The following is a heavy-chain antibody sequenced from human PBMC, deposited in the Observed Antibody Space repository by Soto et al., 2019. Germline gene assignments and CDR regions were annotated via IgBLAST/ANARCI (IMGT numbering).Heavy chain of an antibody. D-gene: IGHD2-21*02. CDR2: IVVGNGNT. Sequence: GASVKVSCKASGFTFTSSAVQWVRQARGQRLEWIGWIVVGNGNTKYSQKFQGRVTITRDTSASTAYMELSSLRSEDTAVYYCARSIVVVTAADYWGQGTLVTVSS. CDR1: GFTFTSSA. J-gene: IGHJ4*02. CDR3: ARSIVVVTAADY. V-gene: IGHV1-58*01.